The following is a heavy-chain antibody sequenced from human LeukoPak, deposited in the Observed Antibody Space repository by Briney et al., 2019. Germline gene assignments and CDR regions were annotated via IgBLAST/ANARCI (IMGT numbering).Heavy chain of an antibody. CDR3: AREAYYDFWSGYYKLGYFDL. V-gene: IGHV4-39*07. CDR1: GGSISSSSYY. Sequence: PSETLSLTCTVSGGSISSSSYYWGWIRQPPGKGLEWIGSIYYSGSTYYNPYLKSRVTISVDTSKNQFSLKLSSVTAADTAVYYCAREAYYDFWSGYYKLGYFDLWGRGTLVTVSS. CDR2: IYYSGST. D-gene: IGHD3-3*01. J-gene: IGHJ2*01.